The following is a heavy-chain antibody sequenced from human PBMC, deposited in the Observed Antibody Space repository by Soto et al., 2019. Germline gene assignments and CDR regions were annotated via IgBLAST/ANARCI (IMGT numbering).Heavy chain of an antibody. CDR2: INPSGGST. V-gene: IGHV1-46*01. CDR3: ARDTAVSGVPAATVYYYGMDV. D-gene: IGHD2-2*01. J-gene: IGHJ6*02. Sequence: ASVKVSCKASGYTFTSYYMHWVRQVPGQGLEWMGIINPSGGSTSYAQKFQGRVTMTRDTSTSTVYMELSSLRSEDTAVYYCARDTAVSGVPAATVYYYGMDVWGQGTTVTVSS. CDR1: GYTFTSYY.